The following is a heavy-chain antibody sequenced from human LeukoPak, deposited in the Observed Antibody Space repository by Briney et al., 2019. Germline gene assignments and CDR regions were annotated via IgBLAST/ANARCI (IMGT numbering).Heavy chain of an antibody. V-gene: IGHV1-69*06. CDR2: IIPIFGTA. J-gene: IGHJ4*02. CDR3: ARDPRSQYYPQLDY. Sequence: GASVKVSCKASGGTFSSYAISWVRQAPGQGLEWMGGIIPIFGTANYAQKFQGRVTITADKSTTTAYMELSSLRSEDTAVYNCARDPRSQYYPQLDYWGQGTLVTVSS. D-gene: IGHD3-10*01. CDR1: GGTFSSYA.